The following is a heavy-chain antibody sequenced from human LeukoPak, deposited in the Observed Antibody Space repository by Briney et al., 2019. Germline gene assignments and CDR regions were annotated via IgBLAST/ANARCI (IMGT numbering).Heavy chain of an antibody. V-gene: IGHV3-74*03. Sequence: GGSLRLSCAASGFTFSSYWMHWVRQAPGKGLVWVARINSDGSQTSYADSLKGRLTISRDNAQNTLYLQMNSLTVADTAVFYCARANHYGGTYLGFWHWGQGTLVTVSS. CDR2: INSDGSQT. CDR3: ARANHYGGTYLGFWH. CDR1: GFTFSSYW. J-gene: IGHJ4*02. D-gene: IGHD1-26*01.